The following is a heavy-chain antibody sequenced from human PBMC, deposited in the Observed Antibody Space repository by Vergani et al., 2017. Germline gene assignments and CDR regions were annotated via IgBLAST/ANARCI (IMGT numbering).Heavy chain of an antibody. D-gene: IGHD5-24*01. CDR2: INHSGST. V-gene: IGHV4-34*01. J-gene: IGHJ6*02. CDR3: ARVMGGCYNAYYYYYGMDV. CDR1: GGSFSGYY. Sequence: QVQLQQWGAGLLKPSETLSLTCAVYGGSFSGYYWSWIRQPPGKGLEWIGEINHSGSTNYNPSLKSRVTISVDTSKNQFSLKLSSVTAADTAVYYCARVMGGCYNAYYYYYGMDVWGQGTTVTVSS.